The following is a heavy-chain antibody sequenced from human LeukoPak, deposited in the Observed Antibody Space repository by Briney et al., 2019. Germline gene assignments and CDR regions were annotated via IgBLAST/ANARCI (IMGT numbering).Heavy chain of an antibody. Sequence: GGSLRLSCAASGFTFDDYAMHWVRQAPGKGLEWVSGISWNSGSIGYADSVKGRFTISRDNAKNSLYLQMNSLRAEDTALYYCAKALCSSTSCFVDYWGQGTLVTVSS. CDR1: GFTFDDYA. V-gene: IGHV3-9*01. CDR2: ISWNSGSI. J-gene: IGHJ4*02. D-gene: IGHD2-2*01. CDR3: AKALCSSTSCFVDY.